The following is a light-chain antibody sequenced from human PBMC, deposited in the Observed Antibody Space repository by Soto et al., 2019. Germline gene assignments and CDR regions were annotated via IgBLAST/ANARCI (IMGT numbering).Light chain of an antibody. CDR3: MQYLRIPLT. J-gene: IGKJ4*01. CDR2: LGY. CDR1: QSLLYSNGNNQ. V-gene: IGKV2-28*01. Sequence: IVLTQSPLSLPVTPGEPASISCRSSQSLLYSNGNNQLDGYLQKPGQSPQLLIYLGYNRAYGVTDRISGSGSGTDFTLKISRVEAEDVGVYSCMQYLRIPLTFGGGTKVEIK.